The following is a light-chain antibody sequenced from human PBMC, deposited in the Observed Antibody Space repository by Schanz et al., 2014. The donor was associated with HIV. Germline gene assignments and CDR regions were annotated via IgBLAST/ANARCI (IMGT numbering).Light chain of an antibody. J-gene: IGLJ1*01. CDR1: TGPVTSGHY. CDR2: DTS. CDR3: LLSYNGGGV. Sequence: QAVVTQEPSLTVSPGGTVTLTCGSSTGPVTSGHYPYWFQQKPGQAPRTLIYDTSNKHSWTPARFSASLLGGNAALTLSGAQPEDEADYYCLLSYNGGGVFGTGTKLPVL. V-gene: IGLV7-46*01.